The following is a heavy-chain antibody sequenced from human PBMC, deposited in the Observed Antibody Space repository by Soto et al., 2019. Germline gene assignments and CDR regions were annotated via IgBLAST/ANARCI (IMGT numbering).Heavy chain of an antibody. J-gene: IGHJ6*02. V-gene: IGHV4-31*03. Sequence: SETLSLTCTVSGGSISSGGYYWSWIRQHPGKGLEWIGYIYYSGSTYCNPSLKSRVTISVDTSKNQFSLKLSSVTAADTAVYYCARYDSRTLYYGMDVWGQGTTVTVSS. D-gene: IGHD3-22*01. CDR3: ARYDSRTLYYGMDV. CDR1: GGSISSGGYY. CDR2: IYYSGST.